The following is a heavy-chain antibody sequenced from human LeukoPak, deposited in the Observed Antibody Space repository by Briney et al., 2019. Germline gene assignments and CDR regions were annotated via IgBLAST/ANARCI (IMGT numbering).Heavy chain of an antibody. V-gene: IGHV3-23*01. CDR3: AKVLRYFMDV. CDR1: GFTFSNYA. J-gene: IGHJ6*02. Sequence: PGGSLRLSCAASGFTFSNYAMRWVRQAPGKGLEWVSTITSTGDSTYYADSVKGRFTISRDNSKNTLYLQMNSLRDEDTAVYYCAKVLRYFMDVWGQGTTVTVSS. D-gene: IGHD3-9*01. CDR2: ITSTGDST.